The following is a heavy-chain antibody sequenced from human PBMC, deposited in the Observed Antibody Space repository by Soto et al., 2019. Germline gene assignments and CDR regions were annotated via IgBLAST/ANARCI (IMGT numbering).Heavy chain of an antibody. V-gene: IGHV6-1*01. CDR3: ARDLKAALSGAFDI. Sequence: QSQTLSLTCAISGDSVPSNSAAWNWIRQSPSRGLEWLGRTYYRSKWYNDYAVSVKSRITINPDTSKNQFSLQLNSVTPEDTAVYYCARDLKAALSGAFDIWGQGTMVTVSS. D-gene: IGHD2-15*01. CDR2: TYYRSKWYN. J-gene: IGHJ3*02. CDR1: GDSVPSNSAA.